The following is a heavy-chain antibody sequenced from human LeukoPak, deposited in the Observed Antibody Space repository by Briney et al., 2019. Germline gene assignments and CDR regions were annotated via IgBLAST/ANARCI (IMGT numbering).Heavy chain of an antibody. V-gene: IGHV1-58*02. CDR3: AAIISRPSYGSGEIDY. D-gene: IGHD5-18*01. CDR2: IVVGSGNT. J-gene: IGHJ4*02. CDR1: GFTFTSSA. Sequence: TSVKVSCKASGFTFTSSAMQWVRQARGQRLEWIGWIVVGSGNTNYAQKFQERVTITRDMSTSTAYMELSSLRPEDTAVYYCAAIISRPSYGSGEIDYWGQGTLVTVSS.